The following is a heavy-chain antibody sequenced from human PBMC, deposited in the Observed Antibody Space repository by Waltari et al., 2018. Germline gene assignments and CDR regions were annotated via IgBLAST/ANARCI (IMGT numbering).Heavy chain of an antibody. CDR2: IYSGGST. V-gene: IGHV3-53*01. Sequence: EVQLVESGGGLIQPGGSLRLSCAASGFTVSSNYMSWVRQAPGKGREWVSIIYSGGSTYYADSVKGRFTISRDNSKNTVYLQMNSLRAEDTAVYFCARERGGYDFWSGYFDHYGMDVWGQGTTVTVSS. D-gene: IGHD3-3*01. J-gene: IGHJ6*02. CDR3: ARERGGYDFWSGYFDHYGMDV. CDR1: GFTVSSNY.